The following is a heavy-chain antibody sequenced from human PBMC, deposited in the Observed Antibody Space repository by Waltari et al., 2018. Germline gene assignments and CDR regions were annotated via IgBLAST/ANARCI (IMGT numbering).Heavy chain of an antibody. CDR1: EFPFSRYW. J-gene: IGHJ6*03. CDR3: ARDEYYYYYYYMDV. Sequence: EVPLVESGGGLVQPGGSLRLYCAASEFPFSRYWMHWVRQAPGKGLVWVSRINSDGSSTSYADSVKGRFTISRDNAKNTLYLQMNSLRAEDTAVYYCARDEYYYYYYYMDVWGKGTTVTISS. CDR2: INSDGSST. V-gene: IGHV3-74*01.